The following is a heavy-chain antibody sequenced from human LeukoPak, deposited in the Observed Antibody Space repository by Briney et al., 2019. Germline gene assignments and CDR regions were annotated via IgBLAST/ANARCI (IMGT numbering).Heavy chain of an antibody. J-gene: IGHJ4*02. V-gene: IGHV3-7*05. CDR1: GFTFSRYW. D-gene: IGHD3-10*01. CDR2: IKPDGSVK. CDR3: TKDYGPGSYYFDS. Sequence: GGSLRLSCAASGFTFSRYWMTWVRQTPGKGLEWVANIKPDGSVKYYVDSVKGRFTISRDNAKNSLYLQMNSLRAEDTALYYCTKDYGPGSYYFDSWGQGTLVTVSS.